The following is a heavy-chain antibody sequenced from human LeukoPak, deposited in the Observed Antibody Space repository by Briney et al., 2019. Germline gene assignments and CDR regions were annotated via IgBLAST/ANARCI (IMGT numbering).Heavy chain of an antibody. V-gene: IGHV3-23*01. CDR2: ISGGGGGT. CDR3: AKFYDILTGYFDH. J-gene: IGHJ4*02. Sequence: QPGRSLRLSCAASGFTFTTYAMGWVRQSPGKGLEWVSSISGGGGGTYYAEFVKGRSTISRDNSKNTLYLQMNSLRAEDTAVYYCAKFYDILTGYFDHWGQGTLVTVSS. D-gene: IGHD3-9*01. CDR1: GFTFTTYA.